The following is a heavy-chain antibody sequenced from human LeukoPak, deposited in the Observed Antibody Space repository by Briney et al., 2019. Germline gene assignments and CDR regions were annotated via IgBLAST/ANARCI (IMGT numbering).Heavy chain of an antibody. D-gene: IGHD5-12*01. CDR3: ARGQAPLRWLQSGRELDY. CDR2: INHSGST. V-gene: IGHV4-34*01. CDR1: GGSFSGYY. Sequence: PSETLSLTCAVYGGSFSGYYWSWIRQPPGKGLEWIGEINHSGSTNYNPSLKSRVTISVDTSKNQFSLKLSSVTAADTAVYYCARGQAPLRWLQSGRELDYWGQGTLVTVSS. J-gene: IGHJ4*02.